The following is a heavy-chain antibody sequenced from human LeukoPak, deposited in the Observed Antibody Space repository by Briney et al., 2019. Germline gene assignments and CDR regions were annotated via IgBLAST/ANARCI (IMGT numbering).Heavy chain of an antibody. Sequence: GGSLRLSCAVSGLTFSKAWMSWVRQAPGKGLEWVGLIKSKSDGGTSDYAAPGKGRFTLSRDDSKNTLYLQMNSLKTEDTAVYYCATLGYCTNGECYGFDYWGQGTLVTVSS. J-gene: IGHJ4*02. CDR2: IKSKSDGGTS. CDR1: GLTFSKAW. CDR3: ATLGYCTNGECYGFDY. V-gene: IGHV3-15*01. D-gene: IGHD2-8*01.